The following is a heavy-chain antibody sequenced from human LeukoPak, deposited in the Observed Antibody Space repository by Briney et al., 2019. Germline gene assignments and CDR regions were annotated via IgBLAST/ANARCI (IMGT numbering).Heavy chain of an antibody. Sequence: SETLSLTCTVSGGSISSYYWSWISQPPGKGLEWIGEINHSGSPNYNPSLKSRVTISVDKSNNHFSLKVISVTAADTAVYYCARVEKTSGGYNWFDPWGQGTLVTVSS. J-gene: IGHJ5*02. CDR3: ARVEKTSGGYNWFDP. V-gene: IGHV4-34*01. CDR2: INHSGSP. D-gene: IGHD6-19*01. CDR1: GGSISSYY.